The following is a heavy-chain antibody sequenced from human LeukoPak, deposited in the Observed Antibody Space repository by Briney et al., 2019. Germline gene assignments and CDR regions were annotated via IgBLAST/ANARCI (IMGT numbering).Heavy chain of an antibody. CDR1: GFTFSSYV. J-gene: IGHJ3*02. CDR2: ISGSGEGT. V-gene: IGHV3-23*01. D-gene: IGHD4-23*01. CDR3: AREYGGNSGVAFDI. Sequence: GGSLRLSCAVSGFTFSSYVMSWVRQAPGKGLEWVSSISGSGEGTYYADSVKGRFTISRDNSKNTLYLQMNSLRAEDTAVYYCAREYGGNSGVAFDIWGQGTMVTVSS.